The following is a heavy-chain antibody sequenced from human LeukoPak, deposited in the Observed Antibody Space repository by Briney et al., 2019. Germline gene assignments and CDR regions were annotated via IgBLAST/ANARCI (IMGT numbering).Heavy chain of an antibody. Sequence: PGGSLRLSCSASGFTFSSYAMHWVRQAPGKGLEYVSAITGNGRSTYYADSVKGRFTISRDNAKNTLNPQMNSLRAEDTAVYYCARDPRGGTLDYWGQGALVTVSS. J-gene: IGHJ4*02. CDR3: ARDPRGGTLDY. V-gene: IGHV3-64*04. D-gene: IGHD3-10*01. CDR1: GFTFSSYA. CDR2: ITGNGRST.